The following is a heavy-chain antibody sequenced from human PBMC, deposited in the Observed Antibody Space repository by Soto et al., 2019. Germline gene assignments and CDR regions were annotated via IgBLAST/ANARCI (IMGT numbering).Heavy chain of an antibody. Sequence: PGESLKISCKGSGYIFTNYWIAWVRQMPGKGLEWMGIIWPGHSNPKYSPSFEGQVTISADESISTAYLQWRSLEASDSAMYYCARHGSAPYSTTWYGDYWGQGTLVTVPS. CDR3: ARHGSAPYSTTWYGDY. CDR2: IWPGHSNP. V-gene: IGHV5-51*01. D-gene: IGHD6-13*01. CDR1: GYIFTNYW. J-gene: IGHJ4*02.